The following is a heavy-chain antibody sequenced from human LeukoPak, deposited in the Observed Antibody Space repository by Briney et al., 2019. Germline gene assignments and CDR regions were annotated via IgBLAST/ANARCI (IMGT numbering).Heavy chain of an antibody. D-gene: IGHD3-22*01. CDR1: GYTFTGYY. CDR3: ARDAGDYYDSSGYSPFDY. J-gene: IGHJ4*02. CDR2: INPNSGGT. V-gene: IGHV1-2*02. Sequence: GASVKVSCKASGYTFTGYYMHWMRQAPGQGLEWMGWINPNSGGTNYAQKFQGRVTMTRDTSISTAYMELSRLRSDDTAVYYCARDAGDYYDSSGYSPFDYWGQGTLVTVSS.